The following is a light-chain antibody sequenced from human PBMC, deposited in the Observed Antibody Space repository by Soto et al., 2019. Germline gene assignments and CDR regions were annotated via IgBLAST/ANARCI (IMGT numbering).Light chain of an antibody. Sequence: QSALTQPASVSGSPGQSITISCTGTSSDVGAYNYVSWYQQHPDKAPELMIFEVSDRPSGVSNRFSGSNSGNTASLTISGLQAEDEADYFCSSYTSNSTLVFGGGTKVPS. CDR3: SSYTSNSTLV. V-gene: IGLV2-14*01. J-gene: IGLJ3*02. CDR2: EVS. CDR1: SSDVGAYNY.